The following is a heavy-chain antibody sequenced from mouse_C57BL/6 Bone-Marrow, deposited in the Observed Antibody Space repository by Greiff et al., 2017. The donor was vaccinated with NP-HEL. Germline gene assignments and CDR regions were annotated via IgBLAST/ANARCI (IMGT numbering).Heavy chain of an antibody. D-gene: IGHD2-13*01. CDR2: IYIGTGYT. V-gene: IGHV1-58*01. CDR3: ARRVVTPPFAD. J-gene: IGHJ3*01. CDR1: GYTFTSYG. Sequence: EVQLQQPGAELVRPGSSVKMSCKTSGYTFTSYGINWVKQRPGQGLEWIGYIYIGTGYTEYNEKFKGKATLTSDTSSSTAYMQLSSLTSEDSAIYFCARRVVTPPFADWGKGTMGTVSA.